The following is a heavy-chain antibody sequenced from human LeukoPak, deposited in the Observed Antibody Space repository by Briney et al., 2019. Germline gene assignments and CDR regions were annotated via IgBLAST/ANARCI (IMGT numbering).Heavy chain of an antibody. J-gene: IGHJ4*02. CDR1: GFTFSSTG. CDR2: IRYDGNNK. V-gene: IGHV3-30*02. Sequence: GGSLRLSCAASGFTFSSTGMHWVRQAPGKGLEWVSYIRYDGNNKYYGDSVKGRLTVSRDNSKNTLYLQMNSLRVEDTAVYYCARTYNPDYWGQGTLVTVSS. CDR3: ARTYNPDY. D-gene: IGHD1-14*01.